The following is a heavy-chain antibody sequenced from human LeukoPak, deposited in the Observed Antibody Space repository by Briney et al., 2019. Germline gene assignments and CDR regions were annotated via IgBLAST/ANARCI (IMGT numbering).Heavy chain of an antibody. Sequence: GGSLRLSCAASGFPFNNFGMNWVRQAPGKGLEGVSYISSSSSTMSYADSVKGPFTISRDNAKNSLFLQMNSLRAEDTAVYYCARGGAARPDYWGQGTLVTVSS. CDR2: ISSSSSTM. J-gene: IGHJ4*02. D-gene: IGHD6-6*01. V-gene: IGHV3-48*01. CDR3: ARGGAARPDY. CDR1: GFPFNNFG.